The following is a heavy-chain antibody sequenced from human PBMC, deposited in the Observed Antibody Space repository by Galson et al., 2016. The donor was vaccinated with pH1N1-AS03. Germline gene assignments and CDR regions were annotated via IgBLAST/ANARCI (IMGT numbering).Heavy chain of an antibody. V-gene: IGHV3-7*01. CDR2: LRQDQSQT. CDR3: ARLGYCDNTTCFFGMDV. D-gene: IGHD2/OR15-2a*01. CDR1: GFTFSTYW. Sequence: SLRLSCAASGFTFSTYWMSWVRQAPGQGLEWVANLRQDQSQTYYLDSVKGRFTISRDNAKNSLSLQMDSLRAEDTASYYCARLGYCDNTTCFFGMDVWGQGTSVIVSS. J-gene: IGHJ6*02.